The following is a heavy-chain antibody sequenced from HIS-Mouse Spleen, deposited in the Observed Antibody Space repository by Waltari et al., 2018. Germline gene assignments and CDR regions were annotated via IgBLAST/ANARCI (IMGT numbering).Heavy chain of an antibody. Sequence: QLQLQESGPGLVKPSATLSLTCTVSGGSISSSSYYWGWIRQPPGKGLEVIGSIYYSGSTYQNPSLKSRVTISVDTSKNQFSLKLSSVTAADTAVYYCAREIPYSSSWYDWYFDLWGRGTLVTVSS. CDR3: AREIPYSSSWYDWYFDL. J-gene: IGHJ2*01. CDR2: IYYSGST. CDR1: GGSISSSSYY. V-gene: IGHV4-39*07. D-gene: IGHD6-13*01.